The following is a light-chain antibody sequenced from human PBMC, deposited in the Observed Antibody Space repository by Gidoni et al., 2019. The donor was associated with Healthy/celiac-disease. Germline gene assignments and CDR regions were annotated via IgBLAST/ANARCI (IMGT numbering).Light chain of an antibody. V-gene: IGKV3-20*01. CDR2: CAS. J-gene: IGKJ1*01. CDR1: QSVSSSY. Sequence: EIVLTQPPGTLSLSPGERATLSCRASQSVSSSYSAWYQQKPGQAPRLLLYCASSRATGIPDRFIGCGSGTDFTLIISRLEPDDFAVYYCQQYGCSPRTFGQGTKVEIK. CDR3: QQYGCSPRT.